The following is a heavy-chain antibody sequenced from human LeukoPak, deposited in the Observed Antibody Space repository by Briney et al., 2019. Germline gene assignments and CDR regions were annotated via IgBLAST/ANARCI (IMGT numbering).Heavy chain of an antibody. Sequence: PSETLSLTCAVYGGSFSGYYWSWIRQPPGKGLEWIGEINHSGSTNYNPSLKSRVTISVDTSKNQFSLKLSSVTAADTAVYYCARDIRVTIFGVVTTNWFDPWGQGTLVTVSS. D-gene: IGHD3-3*01. CDR1: GGSFSGYY. V-gene: IGHV4-34*01. CDR2: INHSGST. CDR3: ARDIRVTIFGVVTTNWFDP. J-gene: IGHJ5*02.